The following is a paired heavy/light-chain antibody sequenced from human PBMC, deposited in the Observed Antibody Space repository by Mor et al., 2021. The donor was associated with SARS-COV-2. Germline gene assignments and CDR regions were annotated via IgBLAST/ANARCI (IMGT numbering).Light chain of an antibody. V-gene: IGKV2-29*02. CDR3: MQGIQFPIT. CDR1: QSVLHSDGKTY. CDR2: EVS. J-gene: IGKJ5*01. Sequence: DIVMTQTPLSLSVTPGQPASISCKSSQSVLHSDGKTYLYWYLQKPGQSPQLLIYEVSSRFSGVPDRFSGSGSGTDFTLKISRVEAEDVGVYYCMQGIQFPITFGQGTRLEIK.
Heavy chain of an antibody. Sequence: QVQVVESGGGVVQPGRSLRLSCAASGFTFSRYAMHWVRQAPGKGLEWVAVISYDGGNEYYADSVKGRFTISRDNSKNTLYLQMSSLRAEDTAVYYCAREHVLFVVTAPDYWGQGTLVTVSS. CDR1: GFTFSRYA. D-gene: IGHD2-21*02. J-gene: IGHJ4*02. V-gene: IGHV3-30-3*01. CDR3: AREHVLFVVTAPDY. CDR2: ISYDGGNE.